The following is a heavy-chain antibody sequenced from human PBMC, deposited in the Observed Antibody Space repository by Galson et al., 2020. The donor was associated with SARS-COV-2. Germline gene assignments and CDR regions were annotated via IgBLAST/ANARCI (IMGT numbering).Heavy chain of an antibody. Sequence: GGSLRLSCAASGFTFNNFAMTWVRQAPGQGLEWVSSISGSGRNTYYADSVKGRFTISRDNSENTVYLHMNSLRAEDTAIYYCAKDGGGWYTTGWYYFDYWGQGSLVTVSS. D-gene: IGHD6-19*01. V-gene: IGHV3-23*01. J-gene: IGHJ4*02. CDR1: GFTFNNFA. CDR2: ISGSGRNT. CDR3: AKDGGGWYTTGWYYFDY.